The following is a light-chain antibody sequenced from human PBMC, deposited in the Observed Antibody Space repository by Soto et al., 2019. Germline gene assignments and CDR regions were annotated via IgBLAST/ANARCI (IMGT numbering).Light chain of an antibody. Sequence: EIVMTQSPATLSVSPGERATLSCRASQSVSSNLAWYQQKPGQAPRLLIYGASTRATGIPARFSGSGSGTDFTLTISSLQPEDFATYYCQQYNSYPRTFGQGTKVEIK. J-gene: IGKJ1*01. CDR1: QSVSSN. CDR2: GAS. V-gene: IGKV3-15*01. CDR3: QQYNSYPRT.